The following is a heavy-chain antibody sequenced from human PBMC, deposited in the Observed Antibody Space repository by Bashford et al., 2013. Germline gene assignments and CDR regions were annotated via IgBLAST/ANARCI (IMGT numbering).Heavy chain of an antibody. D-gene: IGHD6-6*01. Sequence: SETLSLTCTVSGGSISSGDYYWSWIRQPHGKGLEWIGYIYYSGSTYYNPSLKSRVTISVDTSKNQFSLKVSSVTAADTAVYYCATYSSSGYYGMDVWGQGTTVTVSS. CDR2: IYYSGST. V-gene: IGHV4-30-4*01. J-gene: IGHJ6*02. CDR3: ATYSSSGYYGMDV. CDR1: GGSISSGDYY.